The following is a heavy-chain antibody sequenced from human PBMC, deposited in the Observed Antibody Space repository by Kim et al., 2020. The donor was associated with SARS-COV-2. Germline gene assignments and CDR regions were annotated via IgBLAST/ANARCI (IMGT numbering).Heavy chain of an antibody. V-gene: IGHV4-4*07. CDR1: GDPLSSDY. Sequence: SETLSLTCTVSGDPLSSDYWSWNRQPAGKGLEWIGRIYTSGRTNYNPSLQSRVTMSVDMSKNQFSLKLSSVTAADTAVYYCASALGHWGQGTLVTVSS. D-gene: IGHD3-16*02. J-gene: IGHJ4*02. CDR3: ASALGH. CDR2: IYTSGRT.